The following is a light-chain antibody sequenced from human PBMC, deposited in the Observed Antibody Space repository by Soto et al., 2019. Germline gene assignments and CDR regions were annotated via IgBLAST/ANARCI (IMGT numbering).Light chain of an antibody. Sequence: QSALTQPASVSGSPGQSITISCTGISSDVGNYIYVSWYQHHPGKAPKLMIYEVSNRPSGVSNRFSGSKSGNTASLTISGLQAEDEGDYYCSSYTGSSTVVFGGGTKVTVL. J-gene: IGLJ2*01. CDR3: SSYTGSSTVV. V-gene: IGLV2-14*01. CDR1: SSDVGNYIY. CDR2: EVS.